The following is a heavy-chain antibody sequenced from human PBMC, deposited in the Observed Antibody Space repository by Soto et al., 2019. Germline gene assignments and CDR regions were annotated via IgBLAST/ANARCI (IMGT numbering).Heavy chain of an antibody. CDR3: ARDKPLLERLHPKSYFDY. Sequence: PSQTLSLTCAISGDSVSSNSAAWNWIRQSPSRGLEWLGRTYYRSKWYNDYAVSVKSRITINPDTSKNQFSLQLNSVTPEDTAVYYCARDKPLLERLHPKSYFDYWGQGTLVTVSS. CDR2: TYYRSKWYN. J-gene: IGHJ4*02. CDR1: GDSVSSNSAA. D-gene: IGHD3-3*01. V-gene: IGHV6-1*01.